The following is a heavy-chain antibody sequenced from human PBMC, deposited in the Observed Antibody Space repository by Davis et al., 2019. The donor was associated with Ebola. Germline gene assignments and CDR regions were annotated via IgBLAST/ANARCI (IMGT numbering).Heavy chain of an antibody. Sequence: GESLKISCAASGFTFSSYSMNWVRQAPGKGLEWVSSISSSSSYIYYADSVKGRFTISRDNAKNTLYLQMNSLRAEHTAVYYCAIWGSEYSRSSAHEIYYYYGMDVGGQGTTVTVSS. CDR1: GFTFSSYS. CDR2: ISSSSSYI. V-gene: IGHV3-21*01. J-gene: IGHJ6*02. D-gene: IGHD6-6*01. CDR3: AIWGSEYSRSSAHEIYYYYGMDV.